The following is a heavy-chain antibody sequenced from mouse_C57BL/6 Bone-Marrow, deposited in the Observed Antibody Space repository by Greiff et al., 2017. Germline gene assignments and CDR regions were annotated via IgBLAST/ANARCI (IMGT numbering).Heavy chain of an antibody. CDR1: GFNIKDDY. D-gene: IGHD4-1*01. Sequence: VQLQQSGAELVRPGASVKLSCTASGFNIKDDYMHWVKQRPEQGLEWIGWIDPENGDTEYASKFQGKATITADTSSNTAYLQLSSLTSEDTAVYYCTTPWGDYWGQGTTLTVSS. V-gene: IGHV14-4*01. J-gene: IGHJ2*01. CDR3: TTPWGDY. CDR2: IDPENGDT.